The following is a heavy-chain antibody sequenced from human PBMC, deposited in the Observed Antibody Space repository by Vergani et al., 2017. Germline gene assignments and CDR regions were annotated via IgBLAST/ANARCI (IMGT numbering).Heavy chain of an antibody. CDR3: ARVSPSSGSSGYDDAFDF. Sequence: QVQLVQSGAEVKKPGSSVKVSCKTSGGTFSSYSISWVRQAPGQGLEWMGMIIPILGIANYAQKFQGRVTLTAAKSTSTAYMELSSLRSEDTAVYYCARVSPSSGSSGYDDAFDFWGQGTMVTVSS. D-gene: IGHD3-22*01. CDR1: GGTFSSYS. CDR2: IIPILGIA. V-gene: IGHV1-69*02. J-gene: IGHJ3*01.